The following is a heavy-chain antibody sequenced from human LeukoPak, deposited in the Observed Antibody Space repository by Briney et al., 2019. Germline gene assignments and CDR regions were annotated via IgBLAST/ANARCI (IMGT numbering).Heavy chain of an antibody. J-gene: IGHJ4*02. CDR3: ARGTPPFYCSSTSCYWDY. Sequence: AASVKVSCKASGYTFTGYYMHWVRQAPGQGLEWMGWINPNSGGTNYARKFQGWVTMTRDTSISTAYMELSRLRSDDTAVYYCARGTPPFYCSSTSCYWDYWGQGTLVTVSS. D-gene: IGHD2-2*01. V-gene: IGHV1-2*04. CDR1: GYTFTGYY. CDR2: INPNSGGT.